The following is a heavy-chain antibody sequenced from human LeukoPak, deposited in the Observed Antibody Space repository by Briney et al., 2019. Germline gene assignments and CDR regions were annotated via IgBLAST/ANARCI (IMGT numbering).Heavy chain of an antibody. CDR3: ARLSNGDHAFGI. CDR2: AYLGDSDT. CDR1: GYSFTSSW. V-gene: IGHV5-51*01. J-gene: IGHJ3*02. D-gene: IGHD7-27*01. Sequence: GESLKISCKGSGYSFTSSWIGWVRQMPGKGLEWLGMAYLGDSDTRYSPSFQGQVTISADKSITTAYLQWSSLKASDTAMYYCARLSNGDHAFGIWGQGTMVTVSS.